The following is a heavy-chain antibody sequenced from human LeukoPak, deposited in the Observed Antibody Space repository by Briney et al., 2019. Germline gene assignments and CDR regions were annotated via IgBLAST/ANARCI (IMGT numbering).Heavy chain of an antibody. D-gene: IGHD6-13*01. V-gene: IGHV3-30-3*01. J-gene: IGHJ5*02. CDR2: ISYDGSNK. CDR1: GFTFSSYA. Sequence: GSLRLSCAASGFTFSSYAMRWVRQAPGKGLEWVAVISYDGSNKYYADSVKGRFTISRDNSKNTLYLQMNSLRAEDTAVYYCAREGISSSWFGPWGQGTLVTVSS. CDR3: AREGISSSWFGP.